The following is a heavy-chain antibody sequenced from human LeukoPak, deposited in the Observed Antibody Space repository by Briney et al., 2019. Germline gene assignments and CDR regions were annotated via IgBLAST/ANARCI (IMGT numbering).Heavy chain of an antibody. CDR3: ARIYDYIWGSFRSHSFDS. D-gene: IGHD3-16*02. Sequence: SETLSLTCTVSGGSISSYYWSWIRQPPGKGLEWIGYIYYSGSTNYNPSLKSRVTISVDTSKNQFSLKLSSVTAADTGVYYCARIYDYIWGSFRSHSFDSWGQGTLVTVSS. CDR1: GGSISSYY. V-gene: IGHV4-59*08. J-gene: IGHJ4*02. CDR2: IYYSGST.